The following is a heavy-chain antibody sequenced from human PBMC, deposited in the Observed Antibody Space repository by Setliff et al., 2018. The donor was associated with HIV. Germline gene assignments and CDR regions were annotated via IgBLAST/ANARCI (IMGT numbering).Heavy chain of an antibody. V-gene: IGHV3-7*04. CDR3: ARDDSNGNTDAFDI. D-gene: IGHD5-18*01. J-gene: IGHJ3*02. Sequence: GGSLRLSCAASGFTFSSYWMSWVRQAPGKGLEWVADIKQDGSKAYYMDSVKGRFTISRDNPKNSLYPQMTSLRAEDTAVYYCARDDSNGNTDAFDIWGQGTTVTVSS. CDR2: IKQDGSKA. CDR1: GFTFSSYW.